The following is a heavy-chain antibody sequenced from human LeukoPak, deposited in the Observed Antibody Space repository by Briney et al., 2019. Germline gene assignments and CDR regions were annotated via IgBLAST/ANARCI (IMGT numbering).Heavy chain of an antibody. V-gene: IGHV4-4*07. CDR1: GGSISSYY. Sequence: PETLSLTCTVSGGSISSYYWSWIRQPAGKGLEWIGRIYTSGSTNYNPSLKSRVTMSVDTSKNQFSLKLSSVTAADTAVYYCGRYNWNYVGDYWAQGTLVTVPS. D-gene: IGHD1-7*01. J-gene: IGHJ4*02. CDR2: IYTSGST. CDR3: GRYNWNYVGDY.